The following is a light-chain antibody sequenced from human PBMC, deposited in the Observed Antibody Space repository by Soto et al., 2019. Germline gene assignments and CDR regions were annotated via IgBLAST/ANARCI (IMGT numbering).Light chain of an antibody. Sequence: DIQMTQSPPSLSASVGDRVTITCQASQDIRNRLNWYRQKPGKAPEVLIYDASNLATGVTSSFTGSGSDIDFTLSISSLQPEDIATYDCHPYDNPLRLTIGPGTKVNIQ. V-gene: IGKV1-33*01. CDR1: QDIRNR. J-gene: IGKJ3*01. CDR2: DAS. CDR3: HPYDNPLRLT.